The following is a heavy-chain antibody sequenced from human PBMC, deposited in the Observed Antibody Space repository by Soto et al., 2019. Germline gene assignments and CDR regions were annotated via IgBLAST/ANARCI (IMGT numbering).Heavy chain of an antibody. Sequence: PGGSLRLSCAAPGFTFSNYGMHWVRQAPGKGLEWVAIIWHDGNNKYYADSVRGRFIISRDNSKNRLYLQMNSLRAEDTAGYYCASDLVGASDSYGLDVWGQGTPVTASS. CDR2: IWHDGNNK. V-gene: IGHV3-33*01. CDR1: GFTFSNYG. J-gene: IGHJ6*02. CDR3: ASDLVGASDSYGLDV. D-gene: IGHD1-26*01.